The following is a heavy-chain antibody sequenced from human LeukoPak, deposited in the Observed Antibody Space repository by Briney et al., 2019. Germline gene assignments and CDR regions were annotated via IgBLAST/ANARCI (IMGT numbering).Heavy chain of an antibody. D-gene: IGHD3-3*01. CDR2: IYYSGST. J-gene: IGHJ4*02. V-gene: IGHV4-31*03. CDR3: VALLRSGYYRGLDY. Sequence: PSETLSLTCTVPGGSISSGGYYWSWIRQHPGKGLEWIGYIYYSGSTYYNPPLKSRVTISVDTSKNQFSLKLSSVTAADTAVYYCVALLRSGYYRGLDYWGQGTLVTVSS. CDR1: GGSISSGGYY.